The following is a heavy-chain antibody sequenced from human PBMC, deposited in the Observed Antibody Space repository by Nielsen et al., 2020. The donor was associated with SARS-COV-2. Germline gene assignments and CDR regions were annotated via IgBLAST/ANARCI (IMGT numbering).Heavy chain of an antibody. CDR2: VSHSGSI. CDR3: ARGDLVVVPSPILGLGPFFYYFCLDV. CDR1: GGSVSSNDW. Sequence: SETLSLTCAVSGGSVSSNDWWTWVRQSPGKGLEWIGEVSHSGSITYNPSLKSRVTLSMDKSKRQFSLRLTSVSAADTAVYFCARGDLVVVPSPILGLGPFFYYFCLDVWGKGTTVIVSS. D-gene: IGHD2-2*01. V-gene: IGHV4-4*02. J-gene: IGHJ6*03.